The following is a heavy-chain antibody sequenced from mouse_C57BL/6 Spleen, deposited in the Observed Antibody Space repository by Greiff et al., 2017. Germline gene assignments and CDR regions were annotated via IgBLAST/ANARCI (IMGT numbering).Heavy chain of an antibody. CDR3: ARRGDYGSSAYYFDY. D-gene: IGHD1-1*01. V-gene: IGHV5-6*02. CDR2: ISSGGSYT. J-gene: IGHJ2*01. CDR1: GFTFSSYG. Sequence: EVMLVESGGDLVKPGGSLTLSCAASGFTFSSYGMSWVRQTPDKRLAWVATISSGGSYTYYPDSVNGRFTISRDNAKHTLYLQMSSLKSEDTAMYYCARRGDYGSSAYYFDYWGQGTTLTVSS.